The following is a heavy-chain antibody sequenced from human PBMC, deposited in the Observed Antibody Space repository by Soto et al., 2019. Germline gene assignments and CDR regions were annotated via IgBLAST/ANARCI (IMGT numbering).Heavy chain of an antibody. CDR3: AKGGLLWFGELLNGP. CDR1: GFTVSSNY. Sequence: HPGGSLRLSCAASGFTVSSNYMSWVRQAPGKGLEWVSVIYSGGSTYYADSVKGRFTISRDNSKNTLYLQMNSLRAEDTAVYYCAKGGLLWFGELLNGPWGQGTLVTVSS. V-gene: IGHV3-53*05. CDR2: IYSGGST. J-gene: IGHJ5*02. D-gene: IGHD3-10*01.